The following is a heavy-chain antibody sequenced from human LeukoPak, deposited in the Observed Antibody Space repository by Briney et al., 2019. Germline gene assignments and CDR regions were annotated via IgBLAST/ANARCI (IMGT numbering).Heavy chain of an antibody. CDR2: IIPIFGTA. CDR1: GGTFSSYA. V-gene: IGHV1-69*05. J-gene: IGHJ4*02. Sequence: GASVKVSCKASGGTFSSYAISWMRQAPGQGLEWMGGIIPIFGTANYAQKLQGRVTMTTDTSTSTAYMELRSLRSDDTAVYYCARADSPSYDYVWGSYRNFDYWGQGTLVTVSS. CDR3: ARADSPSYDYVWGSYRNFDY. D-gene: IGHD3-16*02.